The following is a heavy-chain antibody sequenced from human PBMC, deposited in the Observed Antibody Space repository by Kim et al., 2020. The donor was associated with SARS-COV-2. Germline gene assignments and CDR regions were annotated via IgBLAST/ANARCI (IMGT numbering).Heavy chain of an antibody. CDR3: AKDHTYYDILTPDY. Sequence: GGSLRLSCAASGFTFGDYAMHWVRQAPGKGLEWVSGISWNSGSIGYADSVKGRFTISRDNAKNSLYLQMNSLRAEDTALYYCAKDHTYYDILTPDYWGQGTLVTVSS. J-gene: IGHJ4*02. D-gene: IGHD3-9*01. CDR2: ISWNSGSI. V-gene: IGHV3-9*01. CDR1: GFTFGDYA.